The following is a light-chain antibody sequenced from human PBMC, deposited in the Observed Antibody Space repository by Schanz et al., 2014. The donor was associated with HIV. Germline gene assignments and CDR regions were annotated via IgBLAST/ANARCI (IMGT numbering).Light chain of an antibody. CDR1: QSVSNNY. J-gene: IGKJ1*01. CDR2: GAS. Sequence: EIVLTQSPGTLSLSPGERATLSCRASQSVSNNYLSWYQQKPGQPPRLLIYGASNRATGIPDRFSGSASGTDFTLTISRLESEDFAVYYCQQYNKWPWTFGQGTKVEIK. CDR3: QQYNKWPWT. V-gene: IGKV3-20*01.